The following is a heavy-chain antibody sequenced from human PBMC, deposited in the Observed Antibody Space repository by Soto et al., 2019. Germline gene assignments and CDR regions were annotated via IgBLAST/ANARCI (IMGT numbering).Heavy chain of an antibody. Sequence: SETLSLTCAVYCGSFSGYYWSWIRQPPGKGLEWIGEINHSGSTNYNPSLKSRVTISVDTSKNQFSLKLSSVTAADTAVYYCARTYDFWSGALGMDVWGQGTTVTVSS. D-gene: IGHD3-3*01. CDR1: CGSFSGYY. CDR3: ARTYDFWSGALGMDV. J-gene: IGHJ6*02. CDR2: INHSGST. V-gene: IGHV4-34*01.